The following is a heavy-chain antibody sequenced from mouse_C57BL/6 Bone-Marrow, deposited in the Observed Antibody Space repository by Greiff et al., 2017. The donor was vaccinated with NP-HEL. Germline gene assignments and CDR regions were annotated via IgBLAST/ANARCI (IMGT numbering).Heavy chain of an antibody. V-gene: IGHV1-69*01. CDR3: ARYDYDGFAY. J-gene: IGHJ3*01. Sequence: QVQPPQPGAELVMPGASVKLSCKASGYTFTSYWMHWVKQRPGQGLEWIGEIDPSDSYTNYNQKFKGKSTLTVDKSSSTAYMQLSSLTSEDSAVYYGARYDYDGFAYWGQGTLVTVSA. CDR2: IDPSDSYT. CDR1: GYTFTSYW. D-gene: IGHD2-4*01.